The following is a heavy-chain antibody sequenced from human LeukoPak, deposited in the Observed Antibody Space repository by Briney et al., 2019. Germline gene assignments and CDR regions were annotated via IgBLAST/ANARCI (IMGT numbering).Heavy chain of an antibody. CDR2: IRNKANSYST. J-gene: IGHJ4*02. V-gene: IGHV3-72*01. D-gene: IGHD6-19*01. Sequence: GGPLRLSCAASGFPFSDHYMDWVPQAPGKGLEWVGRIRNKANSYSTEHAASVKGRFTISRDDSKNSLYLQINSLKIEDTAVYYCARVGSSGWEDYWGQGTLVTVSS. CDR3: ARVGSSGWEDY. CDR1: GFPFSDHY.